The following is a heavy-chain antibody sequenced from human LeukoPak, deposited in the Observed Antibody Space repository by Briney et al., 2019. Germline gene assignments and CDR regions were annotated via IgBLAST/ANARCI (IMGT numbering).Heavy chain of an antibody. CDR3: AKVEQQLVMEYYFDY. V-gene: IGHV3-23*01. CDR2: ISGSGGGT. Sequence: GGSLRLSCAASGFTFSSYAMSWVRQAPGKGLEWVSAISGSGGGTYYADSVKGRFTISRDNSKNTLYLQMNSLRAEDTAVYYCAKVEQQLVMEYYFDYWGQGTLVTVSS. J-gene: IGHJ4*02. D-gene: IGHD6-13*01. CDR1: GFTFSSYA.